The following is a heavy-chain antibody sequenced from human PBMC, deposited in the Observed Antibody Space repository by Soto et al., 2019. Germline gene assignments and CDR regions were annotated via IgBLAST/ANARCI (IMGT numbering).Heavy chain of an antibody. CDR3: AKLRGSQFPTWHFDY. V-gene: IGHV3-23*01. CDR2: MNNGGVST. CDR1: GFTFSTYA. J-gene: IGHJ4*02. Sequence: EVQLLESGGGLVQPGGSLRLSCAASGFTFSTYAMSWVRQAPGKGLEWVSVMNNGGVSTWYADSVKGRFTISRDNSKNTLYLQLNSLRAEDTAVYYCAKLRGSQFPTWHFDYWGQGSLVTVSS. D-gene: IGHD3-10*01.